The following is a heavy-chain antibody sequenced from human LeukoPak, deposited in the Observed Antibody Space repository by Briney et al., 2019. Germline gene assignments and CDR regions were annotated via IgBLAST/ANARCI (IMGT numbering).Heavy chain of an antibody. V-gene: IGHV4-4*07. CDR3: VRYSSIYGHDY. Sequence: SETLSLTCTVSGGFFTSFYGSWIRQPAGKGLEWIGRFFSSGNTNFYPSSKSRASISVDKSKNQFSLKLTSVAAADTAVYYCVRYSSIYGHDYWGQGTLVSVSS. CDR2: FFSSGNT. CDR1: GGFFTSFY. J-gene: IGHJ4*02. D-gene: IGHD3-10*01.